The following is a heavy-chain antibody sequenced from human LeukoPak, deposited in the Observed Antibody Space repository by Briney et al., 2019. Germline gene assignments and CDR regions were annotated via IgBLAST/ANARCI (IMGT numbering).Heavy chain of an antibody. J-gene: IGHJ3*02. Sequence: ASVKVSCKASGYTFTSYGISWVRQAPGKGLEWMGGFDPEDGETIYAQKFQGRVTMAEDTSTDTAYMELSSLRSEDTAVYYCATADSSDAFDIWGQGTMGTVSS. CDR3: ATADSSDAFDI. CDR2: FDPEDGET. CDR1: GYTFTSYG. D-gene: IGHD6-13*01. V-gene: IGHV1-24*01.